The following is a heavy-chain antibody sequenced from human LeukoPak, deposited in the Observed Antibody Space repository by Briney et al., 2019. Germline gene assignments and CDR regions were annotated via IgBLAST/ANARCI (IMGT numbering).Heavy chain of an antibody. J-gene: IGHJ4*02. V-gene: IGHV3-33*01. Sequence: GRFLRLSCAASGFTFSSYGMHWVRQAPGKGLEWVAVIQCHGSNKYYADSVKGRFTISRDNSKNTLYLQMNSLRAEDTAVYYCARERGYCSGGSCYRNTLDYWGQGTLVTVTS. CDR3: ARERGYCSGGSCYRNTLDY. CDR2: IQCHGSNK. D-gene: IGHD2-15*01. CDR1: GFTFSSYG.